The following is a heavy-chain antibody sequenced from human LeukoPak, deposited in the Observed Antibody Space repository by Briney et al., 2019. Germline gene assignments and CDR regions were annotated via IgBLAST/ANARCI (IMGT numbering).Heavy chain of an antibody. D-gene: IGHD2-15*01. CDR2: ISYDGTNK. Sequence: GGTLRLSCAASGFSFSSYVMHWVRQAPGKGMEWVGVISYDGTNKSYADSVKGRFSISREKSKSMLYLQRNSLRTEETAVYYCAIDAGVAVAATGWGQGTLVTVSS. CDR3: AIDAGVAVAATG. CDR1: GFSFSSYV. J-gene: IGHJ4*02. V-gene: IGHV3-30-3*01.